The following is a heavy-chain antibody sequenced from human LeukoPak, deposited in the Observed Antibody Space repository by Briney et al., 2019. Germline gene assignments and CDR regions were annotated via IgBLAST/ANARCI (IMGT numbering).Heavy chain of an antibody. CDR3: ARYFSMVRGVFDY. Sequence: PGGSLRLSCAASGFIFSSYGMAWVRQAPGKGLEWVSGISGSASSLDYADPVKGRFAISRDNSKTTVHLQMNSLRAEDTAVYYCARYFSMVRGVFDYWGQGNQVTVSS. V-gene: IGHV3-23*01. D-gene: IGHD3-10*01. J-gene: IGHJ4*02. CDR1: GFIFSSYG. CDR2: ISGSASSL.